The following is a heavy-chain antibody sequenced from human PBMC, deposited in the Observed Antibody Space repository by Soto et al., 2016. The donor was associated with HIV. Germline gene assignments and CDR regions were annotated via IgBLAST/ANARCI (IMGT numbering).Heavy chain of an antibody. Sequence: VQLVESGGGVVQPGRSLRLSCAASGFTFSSYGMHWVRQAPGKRLEWVAVIRFDGSNKYYADSVKGRFTISRDNSKNTLYLQMNSLRADDTAVYYCARVLVATIRAPVWYYGMDVVGPRDQRSPSP. D-gene: IGHD5-12*01. CDR3: ARVLVATIRAPVWYYGMDV. CDR2: IRFDGSNK. V-gene: IGHV3-33*01. J-gene: IGHJ6*02. CDR1: GFTFSSYG.